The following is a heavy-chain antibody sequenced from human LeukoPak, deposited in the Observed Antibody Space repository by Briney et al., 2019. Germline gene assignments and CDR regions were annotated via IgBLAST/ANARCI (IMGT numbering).Heavy chain of an antibody. Sequence: PGGSLRLSCAASGFTVSSNYMSWVRQAPGKGLEWVSAISGSGGSTYYADSVKGRFTISRDNSKNTLYLQMNSLRAEDTAVYYCAKDCVSYWNDYGDPWGQGTLVTVSS. CDR3: AKDCVSYWNDYGDP. CDR1: GFTVSSNY. J-gene: IGHJ5*02. V-gene: IGHV3-23*01. D-gene: IGHD1-1*01. CDR2: ISGSGGST.